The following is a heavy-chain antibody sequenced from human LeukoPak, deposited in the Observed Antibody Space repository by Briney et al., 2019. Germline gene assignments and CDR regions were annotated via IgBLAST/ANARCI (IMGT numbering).Heavy chain of an antibody. CDR1: GFTFSSYG. Sequence: PGGSLRLSCAASGFTFSSYGMHWVRQAPGKGLEWVAFIRYDGSNKYYADSVKGRFTISRDNSKNTLYLQMNSLRAEDTAVYYCAKDGRGYDILTGPLGDWGQGTLVTVSS. J-gene: IGHJ4*02. V-gene: IGHV3-30*02. CDR3: AKDGRGYDILTGPLGD. CDR2: IRYDGSNK. D-gene: IGHD3-9*01.